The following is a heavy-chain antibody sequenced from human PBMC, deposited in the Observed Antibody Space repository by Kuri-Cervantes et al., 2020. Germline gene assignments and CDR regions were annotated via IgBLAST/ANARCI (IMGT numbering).Heavy chain of an antibody. CDR3: ASLSVVTKITMIVFYYGMDV. CDR1: GFTFSSYG. CDR2: IWYDGSNK. J-gene: IGHJ6*02. V-gene: IGHV3-33*01. Sequence: GGSLRLSCAASGFTFSSYGMHWVRQAPGKGLEWVAVIWYDGSNKYYADSVKGRFTISRDNSKNTLYLQMNSLRAEDTAVYYCASLSVVTKITMIVFYYGMDVWGQGTTVTVSS. D-gene: IGHD3-22*01.